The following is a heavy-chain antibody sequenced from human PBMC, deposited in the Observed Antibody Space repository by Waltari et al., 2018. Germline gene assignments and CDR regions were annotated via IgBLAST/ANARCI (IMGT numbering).Heavy chain of an antibody. D-gene: IGHD4-17*01. CDR1: GGSFSGYY. CDR2: INPTGST. J-gene: IGHJ4*02. V-gene: IGHV4-34*01. CDR3: ARGLTTVRDFDY. Sequence: QVQLQQWGAGLLKPSETLSLTCAVYGGSFSGYYWSWPRQPPGKGLEWSGEINPTGSTNYNPSLKSRVTISVDTSKNQFSLKLSSVTAADTAVYYCARGLTTVRDFDYWGQGTLVTVSS.